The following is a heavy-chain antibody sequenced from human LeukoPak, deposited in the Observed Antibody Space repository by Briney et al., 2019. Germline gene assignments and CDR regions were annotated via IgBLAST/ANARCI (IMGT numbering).Heavy chain of an antibody. CDR2: IVSAAGHE. Sequence: GTSLRLPSAPCTFTFSDPAMLSVRRAPGAGLEWVALIVSAAGHEYYADSVTGRFTIYRDNVQTRLYLQLNRKGADDTAMYCCARDLGYSSGHGLDVWGQGTTVTVSS. J-gene: IGHJ6*02. D-gene: IGHD6-19*01. CDR1: TFTFSDPA. CDR3: ARDLGYSSGHGLDV. V-gene: IGHV3-33*01.